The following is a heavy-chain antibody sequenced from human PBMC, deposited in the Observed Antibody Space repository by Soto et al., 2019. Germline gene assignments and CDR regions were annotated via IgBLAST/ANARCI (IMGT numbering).Heavy chain of an antibody. J-gene: IGHJ4*02. V-gene: IGHV1-46*01. Sequence: ASVKVSCKASGYTFTNHHIHWVRQAPGQGLEWMGIINPTGGSTNYAQKFQGRVTLTTDTSTSTVYMDLISLRSEDTSVYYCARDLAAAGLWGQEPLAPVPS. CDR2: INPTGGST. D-gene: IGHD6-13*01. CDR1: GYTFTNHH. CDR3: ARDLAAAGL.